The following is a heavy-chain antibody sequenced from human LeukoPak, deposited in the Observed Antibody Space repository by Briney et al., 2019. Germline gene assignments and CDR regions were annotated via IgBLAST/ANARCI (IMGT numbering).Heavy chain of an antibody. CDR1: GFTFSSYE. CDR3: ARGEENWGVVSDAFDI. CDR2: ISSSGSTI. D-gene: IGHD7-27*01. Sequence: GGSLRLSCAASGFTFSSYEMNWVRQAPGKGLEWVSYISSSGSTIYYADSVKGRFTISRDNAKNSLYLQMNSLRAEDTAVYYCARGEENWGVVSDAFDIWGQGTMVTVSS. J-gene: IGHJ3*02. V-gene: IGHV3-48*03.